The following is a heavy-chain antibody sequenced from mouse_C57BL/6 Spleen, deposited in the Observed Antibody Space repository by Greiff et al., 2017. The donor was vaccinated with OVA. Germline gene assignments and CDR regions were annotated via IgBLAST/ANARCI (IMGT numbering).Heavy chain of an antibody. Sequence: QVQLKQSGPELVKPGASVKISCKASGYAFSSSWMNWVKQRPGKGLEWIGRIYPGDGDTNYNGKFKGKATLTADKSSSTAYLQRSSLTSEDSAVYYGARPPYYGSGGPYAMDYWGQGTSVTVSS. CDR2: IYPGDGDT. J-gene: IGHJ4*01. CDR3: ARPPYYGSGGPYAMDY. D-gene: IGHD1-1*01. CDR1: GYAFSSSW. V-gene: IGHV1-82*01.